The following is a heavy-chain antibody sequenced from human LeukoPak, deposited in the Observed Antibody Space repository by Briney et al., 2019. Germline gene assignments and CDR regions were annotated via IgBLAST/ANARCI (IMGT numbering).Heavy chain of an antibody. CDR3: AKGQERESRLDS. Sequence: GGSLRLSCAASGFSFSSYGMHWVRQAPGKGLEWVAFIRYDGSNKYYADSGKGRFTISRDNSKNTLYLQMNSLRAEDTALYYCAKGQERESRLDSWGQGTLVTVSS. D-gene: IGHD1-1*01. J-gene: IGHJ4*02. CDR2: IRYDGSNK. CDR1: GFSFSSYG. V-gene: IGHV3-30*02.